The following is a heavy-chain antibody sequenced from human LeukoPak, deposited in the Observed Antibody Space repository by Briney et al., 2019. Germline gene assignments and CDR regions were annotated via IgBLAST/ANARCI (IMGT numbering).Heavy chain of an antibody. J-gene: IGHJ4*02. V-gene: IGHV1-2*02. CDR1: GYTFTGYY. D-gene: IGHD5-18*01. CDR3: ARLAMEDGFDY. Sequence: GASVKVSCKASGYTFTGYYMHWVRQAPGQGLEWMGWINANSGGTNYAQKFQGRVTMTRNTSISTAYMELSRLRSDDTAVYYCARLAMEDGFDYWGQGTLVTVSS. CDR2: INANSGGT.